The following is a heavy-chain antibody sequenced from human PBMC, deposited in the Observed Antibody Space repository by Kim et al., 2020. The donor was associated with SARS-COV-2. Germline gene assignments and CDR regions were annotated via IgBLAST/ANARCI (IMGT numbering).Heavy chain of an antibody. CDR1: GGSFSGFY. D-gene: IGHD3-10*01. CDR2: INHSGRT. CDR3: ARRLTNTSGSGNHYCDL. J-gene: IGHJ2*01. V-gene: IGHV4-34*01. Sequence: SETLSLTCAVYGGSFSGFYWRWIRQPPGRGLEWIGEINHSGRTNNNPSLKSRVTISVDTSKNQISLKLTSVTAADTAVYYCARRLTNTSGSGNHYCDLWG.